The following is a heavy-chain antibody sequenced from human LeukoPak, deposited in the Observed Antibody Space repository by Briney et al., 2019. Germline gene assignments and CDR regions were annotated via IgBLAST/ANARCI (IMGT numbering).Heavy chain of an antibody. J-gene: IGHJ5*02. CDR2: MNPNSGNT. D-gene: IGHD6-6*01. CDR3: ARERRAARPPRARNWFDP. CDR1: GYTFTSYD. V-gene: IGHV1-8*01. Sequence: ASVKVSCKASGYTFTSYDINWVRQAAGQGLEWMGWMNPNSGNTGYAQKFQGRVTMTRNTSISTAYMELSSLRSEDTAVYYCARERRAARPPRARNWFDPWGQGTLVTVSP.